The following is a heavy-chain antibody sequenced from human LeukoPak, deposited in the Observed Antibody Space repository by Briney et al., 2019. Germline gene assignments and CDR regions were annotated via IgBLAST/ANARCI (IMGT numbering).Heavy chain of an antibody. CDR3: ARGLDGIVGATGGYFDY. V-gene: IGHV4-34*01. J-gene: IGHJ4*02. CDR1: GGSFSGYY. D-gene: IGHD1-26*01. CDR2: INHSGST. Sequence: SETLSLTCAVYGGSFSGYYWSWIRQPPGKGLEWIGEINHSGSTNYNPSLKSRVTISVDTSKNQFSLKLSSVTAADTAVYYCARGLDGIVGATGGYFDYWGQGTLVTVSS.